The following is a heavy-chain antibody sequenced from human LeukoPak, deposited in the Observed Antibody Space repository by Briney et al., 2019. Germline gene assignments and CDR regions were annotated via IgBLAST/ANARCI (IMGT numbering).Heavy chain of an antibody. CDR2: ISYDGSNK. D-gene: IGHD3-3*01. CDR1: GFTFSSYG. CDR3: AKDMWSWSGYYGSGYYYGMDV. J-gene: IGHJ6*02. V-gene: IGHV3-30*18. Sequence: PGGSLRLSCAASGFTFSSYGMHWVRQAPGKGLEWVAVISYDGSNKYYADSVKGRFTISRDNSKNTLYLQMNSLRAEDTAVYYCAKDMWSWSGYYGSGYYYGMDVWGQGTTVIVSS.